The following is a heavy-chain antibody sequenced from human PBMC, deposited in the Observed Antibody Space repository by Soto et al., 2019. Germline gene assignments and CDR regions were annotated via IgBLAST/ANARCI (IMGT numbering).Heavy chain of an antibody. D-gene: IGHD1-26*01. J-gene: IGHJ5*02. CDR1: GFSLSTSGMC. Sequence: SGPTLVNPTQTLTLTCTFSGFSLSTSGMCVSWIRQPPGKALEWLARIDWDDDKYYSTSLKTRLTISKDTSKNQVVLTMTNMDPVDTATYYCTRHKSPVSSFDPWGQGTLVTVSS. CDR3: TRHKSPVSSFDP. V-gene: IGHV2-70*11. CDR2: IDWDDDK.